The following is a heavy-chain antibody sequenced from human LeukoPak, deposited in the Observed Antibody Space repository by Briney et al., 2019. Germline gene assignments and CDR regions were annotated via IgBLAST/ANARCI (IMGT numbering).Heavy chain of an antibody. CDR2: IYSGGST. J-gene: IGHJ4*02. CDR1: GFTVSSNY. CDR3: AGDSDSSSWYNPLRY. Sequence: PGGSLRLSCAASGFTVSSNYMSWVRQAPGKGLEWVSVIYSGGSTYYADSVKGRFTISRDNSKNTLYLQMNSLRAEDTAVYYCAGDSDSSSWYNPLRYWGQGTLVTVSS. V-gene: IGHV3-66*01. D-gene: IGHD6-13*01.